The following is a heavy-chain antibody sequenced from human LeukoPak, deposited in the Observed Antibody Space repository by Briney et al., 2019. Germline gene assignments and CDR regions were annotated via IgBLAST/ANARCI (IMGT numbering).Heavy chain of an antibody. J-gene: IGHJ4*02. CDR3: ARGSIAVAGTGDY. CDR1: GFTFSRYS. Sequence: MSGGSLRPSCAASGFTFSRYSMNWVRQAPGKGLEWVSSISSSSSYIYYADPVKGRFTISRDNAKNSLYLLMNSLRAEDTAVYYCARGSIAVAGTGDYWGQGTLVTVSS. V-gene: IGHV3-21*01. D-gene: IGHD6-19*01. CDR2: ISSSSSYI.